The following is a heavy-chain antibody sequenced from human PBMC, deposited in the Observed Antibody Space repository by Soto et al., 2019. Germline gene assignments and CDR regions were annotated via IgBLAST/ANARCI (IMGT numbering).Heavy chain of an antibody. CDR1: GGSIRSSNW. J-gene: IGHJ5*01. Sequence: SETLSLTCAVSGGSIRSSNWWSWVRQSPGQGLEWIGYIYYSGTTKYNPSLKSRVSISVDTSKNQFSLRLASLSAADTAVYYCARAASTYFDLLRVFHSWGQGTQVTVSS. V-gene: IGHV4-4*02. CDR3: ARAASTYFDLLRVFHS. CDR2: IYYSGTT. D-gene: IGHD3-9*01.